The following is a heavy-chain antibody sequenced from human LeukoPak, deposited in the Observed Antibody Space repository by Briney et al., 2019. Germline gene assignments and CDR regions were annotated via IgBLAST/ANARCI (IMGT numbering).Heavy chain of an antibody. D-gene: IGHD6-6*01. J-gene: IGHJ3*02. V-gene: IGHV1-69*01. Sequence: GASVKVSCKASGGTFSSYAISWVRQAPGQGLEWMGGIIPIFGTANYAQKFQGRVTITADESTSTAYMELSSLRSEDTAVYYCAIAARPVFGAFDIWGQGTMVTVSS. CDR2: IIPIFGTA. CDR1: GGTFSSYA. CDR3: AIAARPVFGAFDI.